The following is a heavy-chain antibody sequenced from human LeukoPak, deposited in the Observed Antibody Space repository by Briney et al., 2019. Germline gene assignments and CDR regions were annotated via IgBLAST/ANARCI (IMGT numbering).Heavy chain of an antibody. CDR3: ATLMQQQLVLPRDDAFDI. CDR2: FDPEDGET. Sequence: ASVKVSCTVSGYTLTELSMHWVRQAPGKGLEWMGGFDPEDGETIYAQKFQGRVTMTEDTSTDTAYMELSSLRSEDTAVYYCATLMQQQLVLPRDDAFDIWGQGTMVTVSS. D-gene: IGHD6-13*01. CDR1: GYTLTELS. V-gene: IGHV1-24*01. J-gene: IGHJ3*02.